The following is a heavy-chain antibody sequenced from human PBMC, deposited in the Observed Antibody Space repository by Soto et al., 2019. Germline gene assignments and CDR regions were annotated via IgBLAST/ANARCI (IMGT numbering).Heavy chain of an antibody. CDR3: ARGPNGGDYYYYYMDV. CDR2: IYYSGST. D-gene: IGHD2-8*01. V-gene: IGHV4-31*03. CDR1: GGSISSGGYY. Sequence: SETLSLTCTVSGGSISSGGYYWSWIRQHPGKGLEWIGYIYYSGSTYYNPSLKSRVTISVDTSKNQFSLRLSSVTAADTAVYYCARGPNGGDYYYYYMDVWGKGTTVTVSS. J-gene: IGHJ6*03.